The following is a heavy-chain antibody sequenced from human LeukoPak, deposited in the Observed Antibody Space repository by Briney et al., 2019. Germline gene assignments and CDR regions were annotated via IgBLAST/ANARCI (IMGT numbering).Heavy chain of an antibody. CDR2: INSDGSWT. Sequence: GGSLRLSCVASGFTFSSHWMHWVRQGPGKGLVWVSHINSDGSWTSYADSVKGRFTISKDNAKNTVYLQMNNLRAEDTAVYYCVSFYETYWGRGTLVTVSS. V-gene: IGHV3-74*01. D-gene: IGHD2-2*01. CDR3: VSFYETY. J-gene: IGHJ4*02. CDR1: GFTFSSHW.